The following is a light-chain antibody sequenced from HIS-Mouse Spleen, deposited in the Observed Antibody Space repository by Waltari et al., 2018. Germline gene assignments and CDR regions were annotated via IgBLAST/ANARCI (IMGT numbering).Light chain of an antibody. V-gene: IGLV2-23*01. CDR1: SSDVGSDNL. CDR3: CSYAGSSTWV. Sequence: QSALTQPASVSGSPGQSITISCTGTSSDVGSDNLVSWYQQHPGKAPKLMIAEGSKRPSGVSNRFSGSKSGQTASLTISGRQAEDEADYYCCSYAGSSTWVFGGGTKLTVL. J-gene: IGLJ3*02. CDR2: EGS.